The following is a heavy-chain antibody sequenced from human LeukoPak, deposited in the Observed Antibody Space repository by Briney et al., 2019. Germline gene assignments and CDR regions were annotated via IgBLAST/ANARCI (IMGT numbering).Heavy chain of an antibody. CDR3: ARTKYSGSYYDYYYYMDV. D-gene: IGHD1-26*01. CDR2: IYTSGST. CDR1: GGSISSSSYY. V-gene: IGHV4-61*05. J-gene: IGHJ6*03. Sequence: SETLSLTCTVSGGSISSSSYYWGWIRQPPGKGLEWIGRIYTSGSTNYNPSLKSRVTMSVDTSKNQFSLKLSSVTAADTAVYYCARTKYSGSYYDYYYYMDVWGKGTTVTISS.